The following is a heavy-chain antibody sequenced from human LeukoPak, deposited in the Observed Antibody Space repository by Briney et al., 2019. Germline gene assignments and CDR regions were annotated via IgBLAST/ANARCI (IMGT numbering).Heavy chain of an antibody. Sequence: GGSLRLSCEASGLSFSRSEMHWVRQAPGRGLEYVSGISSNGGSTYYTNSVKDRFIISRDNSRKTLYLQMGSLKIEDMAVYYCVGGGIWSGTALWNYMDVWGKGTTVIVS. CDR2: ISSNGGST. J-gene: IGHJ6*03. V-gene: IGHV3-64*01. CDR1: GLSFSRSE. CDR3: VGGGIWSGTALWNYMDV. D-gene: IGHD3-16*01.